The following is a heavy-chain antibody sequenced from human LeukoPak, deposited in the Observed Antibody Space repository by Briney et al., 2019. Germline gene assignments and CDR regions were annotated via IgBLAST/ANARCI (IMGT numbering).Heavy chain of an antibody. CDR2: ISAYNGNT. J-gene: IGHJ6*04. Sequence: ASVKVSCKASGGSFSSYTINWVRQAPGQGLEWMGWISAYNGNTNYAQKLQGRVTMTTDTSTSTAYMELRSLRSDDTAVYYCARGRPSYYYYGMDVWGKGTTVTVSS. V-gene: IGHV1-18*01. CDR1: GGSFSSYT. CDR3: ARGRPSYYYYGMDV.